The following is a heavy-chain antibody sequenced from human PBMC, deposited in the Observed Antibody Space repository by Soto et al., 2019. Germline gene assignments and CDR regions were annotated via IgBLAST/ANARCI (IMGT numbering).Heavy chain of an antibody. J-gene: IGHJ3*02. Sequence: LSLTCAASGFTFSSYAMSWVRQAPGKALEWVSAISGSGGSTYYADSVKGRFNISRDNSKNTLYLQMNSLRAEDTAVYYCAKSIDSSGYYAFDIWGQGTMVTVSS. V-gene: IGHV3-23*01. CDR1: GFTFSSYA. D-gene: IGHD3-22*01. CDR2: ISGSGGST. CDR3: AKSIDSSGYYAFDI.